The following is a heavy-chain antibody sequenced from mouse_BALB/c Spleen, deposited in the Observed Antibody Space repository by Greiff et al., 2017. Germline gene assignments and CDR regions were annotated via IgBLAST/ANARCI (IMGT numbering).Heavy chain of an antibody. Sequence: VKLMESGAELMKPGASVKISCKATGYTFSSYWIEWVKQRPGHGLEWIGEILPGSGSTNYNEKFKGKATFTADTSSNTAYMQLSSLTSEDSAVYYCARSYYGNYRFAYWGQGTLVTVSA. D-gene: IGHD2-1*01. CDR3: ARSYYGNYRFAY. CDR2: ILPGSGST. CDR1: GYTFSSYW. J-gene: IGHJ3*01. V-gene: IGHV1-9*01.